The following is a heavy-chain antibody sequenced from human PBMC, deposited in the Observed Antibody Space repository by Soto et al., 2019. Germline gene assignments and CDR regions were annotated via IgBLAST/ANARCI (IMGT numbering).Heavy chain of an antibody. CDR3: AREGAGGAFDI. Sequence: PSETLSLTCVVYGGSFSGYYCNWIRQPPGKGLEWIGEINHRGTTNYNPSLKSRVTMSVDTSKNQFSLKLSSVTAADTAVYYCAREGAGGAFDIWGQGTMVTVSS. V-gene: IGHV4-34*01. CDR1: GGSFSGYY. CDR2: INHRGTT. D-gene: IGHD1-26*01. J-gene: IGHJ3*02.